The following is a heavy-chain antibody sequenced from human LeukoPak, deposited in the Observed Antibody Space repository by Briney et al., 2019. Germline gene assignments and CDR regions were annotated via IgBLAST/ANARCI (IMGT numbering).Heavy chain of an antibody. CDR3: ARATYGGKVVAFDI. D-gene: IGHD4-23*01. Sequence: SETLSLTCTVSGYSISSGYYWGWIRQPPGKGLEWIGSIYHSGSTYYNPSLKSRVTMSVDTSKNQFSLKLSSVTAADTAVYYCARATYGGKVVAFDIWGQGTMVTVSS. J-gene: IGHJ3*02. CDR2: IYHSGST. V-gene: IGHV4-38-2*02. CDR1: GYSISSGYY.